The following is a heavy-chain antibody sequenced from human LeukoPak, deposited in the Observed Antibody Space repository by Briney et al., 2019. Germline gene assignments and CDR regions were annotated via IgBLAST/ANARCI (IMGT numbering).Heavy chain of an antibody. CDR3: AESRVVPATGDYYYYGMDV. Sequence: GASVKVSCKASGGTFSSYAISWVRQAPGQGLEWMGGIIPIFGTANYAQKFQGIVTITADESTSTAYMELSSLRSEDTAVYYCAESRVVPATGDYYYYGMDVWGQGTTVTVSS. D-gene: IGHD2-2*01. J-gene: IGHJ6*02. CDR2: IIPIFGTA. CDR1: GGTFSSYA. V-gene: IGHV1-69*13.